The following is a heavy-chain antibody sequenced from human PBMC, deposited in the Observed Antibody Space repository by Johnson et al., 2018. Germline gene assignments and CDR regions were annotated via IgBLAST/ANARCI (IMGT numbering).Heavy chain of an antibody. CDR2: ISYDGSNK. CDR1: GFTFSSYA. Sequence: QVQLQESGGGVVQPGRSLRLSCAASGFTFSSYAMHWVRQAPGKGLEWVAVISYDGSNKYYADSVKGRFTISRDNSKNTLYLQMNSLRDEDTAIYYCAKRQQWLGEYYGMDAWGQGTTVTVSS. D-gene: IGHD6-19*01. V-gene: IGHV3-30-3*02. CDR3: AKRQQWLGEYYGMDA. J-gene: IGHJ6*02.